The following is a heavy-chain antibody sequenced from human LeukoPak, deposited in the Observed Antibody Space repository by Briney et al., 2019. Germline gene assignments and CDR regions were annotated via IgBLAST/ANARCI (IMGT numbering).Heavy chain of an antibody. D-gene: IGHD6-13*01. V-gene: IGHV4-59*01. J-gene: IGHJ4*02. CDR1: GGSISSYY. CDR3: ARGSKYSSSWDGYFDY. CDR2: IYYSGST. Sequence: SETLSLTCTVSGGSISSYYWSWIRQPPGKGLEWIGYIYYSGSTNYNPSLKSRVTISVDTSKNQFSLKLSSVTAADTAVYYCARGSKYSSSWDGYFDYWGQGTLVTVSS.